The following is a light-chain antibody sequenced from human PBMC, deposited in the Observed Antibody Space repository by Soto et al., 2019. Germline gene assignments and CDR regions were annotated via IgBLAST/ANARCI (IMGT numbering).Light chain of an antibody. Sequence: GDRVSLTCRAGQSAGSFLNWYQQKPGEAPRLLIYATSNLQTGVPSRFSGSGSGTEFTLTISTLQPEDFATYFCQQSYSAQYTFGQGTMLEIK. CDR3: QQSYSAQYT. CDR1: QSAGSF. J-gene: IGKJ2*01. V-gene: IGKV1-39*01. CDR2: ATS.